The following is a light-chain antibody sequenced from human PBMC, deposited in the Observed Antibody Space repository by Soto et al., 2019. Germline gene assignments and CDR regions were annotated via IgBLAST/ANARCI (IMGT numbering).Light chain of an antibody. CDR2: DTS. V-gene: IGKV3-11*01. Sequence: ETVLTQSPATLSLSPGERATLSCRASPSVDIFLAWYQQKPGQAPRLLIYDTSNRANGIPTRFSGSGSGTDFTLTINSLEPEDSAVYFCQQRRRWPWSFGQGTKVEIK. CDR1: PSVDIF. J-gene: IGKJ1*01. CDR3: QQRRRWPWS.